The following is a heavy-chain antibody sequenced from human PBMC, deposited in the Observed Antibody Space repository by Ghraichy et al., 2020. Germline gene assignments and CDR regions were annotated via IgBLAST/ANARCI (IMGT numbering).Heavy chain of an antibody. CDR1: NGSIVGYY. CDR2: IYPSGSD. J-gene: IGHJ4*02. V-gene: IGHV4-4*07. D-gene: IGHD1-7*01. Sequence: SETLSLTCTVSNGSIVGYYWSWIRQPAGQRLEWIARIYPSGSDNYNPSLKSRVTVSIDTSANKFSLQLRSVTAADTAIYYCAREDWNYLFDSWGQGTLVTVSS. CDR3: AREDWNYLFDS.